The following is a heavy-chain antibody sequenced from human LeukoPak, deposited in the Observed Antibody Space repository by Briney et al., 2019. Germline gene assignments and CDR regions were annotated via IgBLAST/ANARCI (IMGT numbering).Heavy chain of an antibody. D-gene: IGHD5-24*01. CDR2: ISSNGDST. V-gene: IGHV3-64*01. CDR3: ARPGRDGYNYDAFDI. J-gene: IGHJ3*02. CDR1: GFTFSSYA. Sequence: WGSLRLSCAASGFTFSSYAMHWVRQAPGKGLEYVSAISSNGDSTYSANCVKGRFIISRYNSKNILYLQMGRLRPEDMAMYYCARPGRDGYNYDAFDIWGQGTMVTVSS.